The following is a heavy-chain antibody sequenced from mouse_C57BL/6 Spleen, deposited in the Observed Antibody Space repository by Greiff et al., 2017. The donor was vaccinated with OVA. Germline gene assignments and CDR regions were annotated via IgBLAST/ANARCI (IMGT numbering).Heavy chain of an antibody. D-gene: IGHD2-5*01. CDR1: GFTFSSYA. CDR2: ISDGGSYT. CDR3: ARDIYSNWGFAY. Sequence: DVMLVESGGGLVKPGGSLKLSCAASGFTFSSYAMSWVRQTPEKRLEWVATISDGGSYTYYPDNVKGRFTISRDNAKNHLYLQMSHLKSEDTAMYYCARDIYSNWGFAYWGQGTLVTVSA. V-gene: IGHV5-4*03. J-gene: IGHJ3*01.